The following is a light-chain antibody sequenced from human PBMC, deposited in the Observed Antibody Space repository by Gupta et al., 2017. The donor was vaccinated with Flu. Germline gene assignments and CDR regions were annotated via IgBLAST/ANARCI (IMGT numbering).Light chain of an antibody. V-gene: IGKV1-39*01. CDR2: AAS. CDR1: KSISSY. J-gene: IGKJ2*03. CDR3: KQSYRTPYS. Sequence: VEIIQSPSSLSLSVGDRVTITCLASKSISSYLNWYQQKPGKAPKLLIYAASSLQSGVPSRFSGSGSGTDFTLNISSLQPEDFATYYCKQSYRTPYSFGQGTKLEIK.